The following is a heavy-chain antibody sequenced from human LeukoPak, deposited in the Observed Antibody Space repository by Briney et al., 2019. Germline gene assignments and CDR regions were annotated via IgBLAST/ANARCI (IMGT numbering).Heavy chain of an antibody. V-gene: IGHV4-4*07. CDR1: GGYIGSYY. CDR3: AREGDYGVYSKSFYYMDV. Sequence: KASETLSLTCTVSGGYIGSYYWSWIRQPAGKGLEWIGRIHTSENTDYNPSLKSRVTMSVDMSTSQFSLRLTSVTAADTAVYYCAREGDYGVYSKSFYYMDVWGKGTTVTVSS. D-gene: IGHD4-17*01. CDR2: IHTSENT. J-gene: IGHJ6*03.